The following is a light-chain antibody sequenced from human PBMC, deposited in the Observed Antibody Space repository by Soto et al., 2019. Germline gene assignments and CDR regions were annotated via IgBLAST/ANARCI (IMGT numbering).Light chain of an antibody. J-gene: IGKJ4*01. V-gene: IGKV1-5*03. CDR1: QSISSW. Sequence: DIQMTQSPSTLSASVGDRVTITCRASQSISSWLAWYQLKPGKAPKLLIDRASTLQGGVPSRFGGSGSGTEFTLNISSLQPDDFAAYYCQQYNSYPLTFGGGTKVEIK. CDR2: RAS. CDR3: QQYNSYPLT.